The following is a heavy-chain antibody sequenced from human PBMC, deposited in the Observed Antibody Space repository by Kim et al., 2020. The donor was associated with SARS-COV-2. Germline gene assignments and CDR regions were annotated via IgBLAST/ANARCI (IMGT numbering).Heavy chain of an antibody. CDR2: IISRSYI. J-gene: IGHJ4*02. V-gene: IGHV3-21*01. CDR3: ARDRGRGWLQTDY. Sequence: GGSLRLSCAASGFTFSSYSMNWVRQAPGKGLEWVSSIISRSYIYYADSVKGRFTISRDNAKNSLYLQMNSLRAEDTAVYYCARDRGRGWLQTDYWGQGTLVTVSS. D-gene: IGHD5-12*01. CDR1: GFTFSSYS.